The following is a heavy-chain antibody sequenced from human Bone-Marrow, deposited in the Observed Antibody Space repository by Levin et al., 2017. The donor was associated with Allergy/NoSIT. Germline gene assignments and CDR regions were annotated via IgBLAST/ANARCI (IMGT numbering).Heavy chain of an antibody. Sequence: SETLSLTCTVSGDSVSSHYWNWIRQPAGKGLEWVGRFYTSDDTNYNPSLKSRVTMSFDTSKNHFSLKLTSVTAADTAVYYCAIGGRSNCDNESCYSRNAFKIWGRGTMVTVSS. CDR1: GDSVSSHY. CDR3: AIGGRSNCDNESCYSRNAFKI. V-gene: IGHV4-4*07. D-gene: IGHD2-21*01. J-gene: IGHJ3*02. CDR2: FYTSDDT.